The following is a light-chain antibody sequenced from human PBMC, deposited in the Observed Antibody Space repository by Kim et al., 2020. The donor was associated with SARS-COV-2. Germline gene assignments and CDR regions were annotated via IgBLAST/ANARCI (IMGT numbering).Light chain of an antibody. J-gene: IGLJ2*01. CDR2: YDS. CDR3: QVWENTLRT. CDR1: NIRRKS. V-gene: IGLV3-21*01. Sequence: SYELTQPPSVSVAPGKTARITCGGNNIRRKSIHWYQHKPGQAPVLVIYYDSDRPPGVSERFSASNSGNTATLAISSVEPEDEADYYCQVWENTLRTFGGGTQLTVL.